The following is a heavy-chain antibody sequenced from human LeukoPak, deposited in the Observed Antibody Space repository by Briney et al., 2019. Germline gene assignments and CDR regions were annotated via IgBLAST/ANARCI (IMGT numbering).Heavy chain of an antibody. CDR1: GFTFSEYG. V-gene: IGHV3-23*01. Sequence: PGGSLRLSCAASGFTFSEYGMSWVRQAPGKGLEWVSTRSGGDFSGNTYYTDSVEGRFAISRDNSKKTLDLQMNSLRAEDTAIYYCARSRYSSGRGAFEYWGQGTLVTVSS. J-gene: IGHJ4*02. D-gene: IGHD6-19*01. CDR2: RSGGDFSGNT. CDR3: ARSRYSSGRGAFEY.